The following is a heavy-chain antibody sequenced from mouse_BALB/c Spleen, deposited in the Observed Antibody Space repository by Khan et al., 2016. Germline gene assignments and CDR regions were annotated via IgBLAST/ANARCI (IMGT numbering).Heavy chain of an antibody. CDR1: GFTFTDYY. CDR2: IRNKANGYTT. D-gene: IGHD2-14*01. J-gene: IGHJ3*01. V-gene: IGHV7-3*02. CDR3: ARGHYRYDGGPWFAY. Sequence: EVELVESGGGLVQPGGSLRLSCATSGFTFTDYYMSWVRQPPGKALEWLGFIRNKANGYTTEYSASVKGRFTISRDNSQSILYLPMNTLRAEDRATYYCARGHYRYDGGPWFAYWGQGTLVTVSA.